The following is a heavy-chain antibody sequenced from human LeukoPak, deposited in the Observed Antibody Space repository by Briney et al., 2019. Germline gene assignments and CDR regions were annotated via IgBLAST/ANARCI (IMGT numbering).Heavy chain of an antibody. J-gene: IGHJ4*02. CDR1: EYTFTSYD. D-gene: IGHD5-12*01. Sequence: ASVKVSCKAFEYTFTSYDINWVRQATEQGLEWMGWMNPNSGNTGYAQKFQGRVTMTRNTSISTAYMELSSLTSEDTAVYYCARGRHPGPTWISEYWGQGTLVTVSS. CDR3: ARGRHPGPTWISEY. V-gene: IGHV1-8*01. CDR2: MNPNSGNT.